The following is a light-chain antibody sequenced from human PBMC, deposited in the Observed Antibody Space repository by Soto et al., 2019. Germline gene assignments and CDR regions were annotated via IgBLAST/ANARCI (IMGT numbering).Light chain of an antibody. CDR2: ANR. CDR1: DSNIGAYD. J-gene: IGLJ3*02. Sequence: QSVLTQPPSVSGAPGQRVTISCAGSDSNIGAYDVQWYQQLPGRAPKILIHANRDRPSGVPDRFSGSKSGTSASLAISGLRSEDEADYWCAAWDARLSAWVFGGGTKLTVL. V-gene: IGLV1-40*01. CDR3: AAWDARLSAWV.